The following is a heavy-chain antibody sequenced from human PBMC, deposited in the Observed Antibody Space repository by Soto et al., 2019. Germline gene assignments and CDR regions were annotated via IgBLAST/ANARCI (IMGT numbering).Heavy chain of an antibody. J-gene: IGHJ5*02. CDR3: AKDQGVELVPLATVDWFDP. V-gene: IGHV3-23*01. Sequence: GGSLRLSCAASGFIFENFGMSWVRQAPGKGLEWISSISGSGFKKYYADSVKGRFTISRDNSKSTVYLELNNLSAEDTAVYHCAKDQGVELVPLATVDWFDPWGQGSVVTVSS. CDR1: GFIFENFG. D-gene: IGHD1-26*01. CDR2: ISGSGFKK.